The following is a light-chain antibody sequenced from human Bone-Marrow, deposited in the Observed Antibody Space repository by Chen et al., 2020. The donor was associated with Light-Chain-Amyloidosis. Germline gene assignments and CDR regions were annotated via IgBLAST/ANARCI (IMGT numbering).Light chain of an antibody. CDR1: QGINND. Sequence: DIQMTQSPSSLSASVGDRVTITCRASQGINNDLNWYHQRPGKAPKLLIYAASRLQSGVPSRFSGSGSGTDFTLTISSLQPEDFATYYCQQSYSPLLTFGGGTRVEIK. J-gene: IGKJ4*01. CDR2: AAS. CDR3: QQSYSPLLT. V-gene: IGKV1-39*01.